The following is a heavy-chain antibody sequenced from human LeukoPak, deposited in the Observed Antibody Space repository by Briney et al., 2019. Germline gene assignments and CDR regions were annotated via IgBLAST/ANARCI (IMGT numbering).Heavy chain of an antibody. Sequence: SQTLSLTCTVSGGSMSSGGYYWSWLRQHPGKGREWIEYIYYSGSTYYTPSLKSRVTISVDTSKHQFSLTLRSVIAADTAVYYCATVNYYDSSASSYYFAYWGQGTLVTVSS. CDR2: IYYSGST. J-gene: IGHJ4*02. D-gene: IGHD3-22*01. CDR3: ATVNYYDSSASSYYFAY. CDR1: GGSMSSGGYY. V-gene: IGHV4-31*03.